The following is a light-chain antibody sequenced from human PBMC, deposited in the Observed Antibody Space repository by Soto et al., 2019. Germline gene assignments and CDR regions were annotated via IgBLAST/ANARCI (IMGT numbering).Light chain of an antibody. CDR2: EVS. CDR3: SSYTSSSTILV. J-gene: IGLJ3*02. V-gene: IGLV2-14*01. CDR1: SSDVGGYNY. Sequence: QSALTQPASVSGSPGQSITISCTGTSSDVGGYNYVSWYQQHPGKAPKLMIYEVSNRPSGVSNRFSGSKSGNTASLTISGRQAADEADDYCSSYTSSSTILVFGGGTKLTVL.